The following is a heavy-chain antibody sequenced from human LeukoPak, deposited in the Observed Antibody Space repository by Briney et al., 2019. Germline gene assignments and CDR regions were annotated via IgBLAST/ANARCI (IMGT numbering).Heavy chain of an antibody. CDR2: ISRSGSTK. V-gene: IGHV3-11*04. CDR1: GFTFSDYN. Sequence: PGGSPRLSCAASGFTFSDYNMRWIRQAPGKGLEWVSSISRSGSTKYYADSVKGRFTISRDNAKNSLYLQMNSLRAEDTAVYYCARDGLPHTMVRGVIIAGWYFDLWGRGTLVTVSS. J-gene: IGHJ2*01. D-gene: IGHD3-10*01. CDR3: ARDGLPHTMVRGVIIAGWYFDL.